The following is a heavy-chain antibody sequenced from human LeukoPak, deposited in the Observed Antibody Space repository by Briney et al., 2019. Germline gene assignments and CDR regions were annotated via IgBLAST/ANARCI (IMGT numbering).Heavy chain of an antibody. Sequence: SETLSLTCTVSGGSISSYYWTWIRQPPGKGLEWIGYISYGGSTNYNPSLKSRVTISVDTSKNQFSLNLTSVTAADTAVYYCARGYSRSWYQAVVYIWLDPWGQGTLVTVSS. V-gene: IGHV4-59*01. CDR3: ARGYSRSWYQAVVYIWLDP. D-gene: IGHD6-13*01. CDR2: ISYGGST. CDR1: GGSISSYY. J-gene: IGHJ5*02.